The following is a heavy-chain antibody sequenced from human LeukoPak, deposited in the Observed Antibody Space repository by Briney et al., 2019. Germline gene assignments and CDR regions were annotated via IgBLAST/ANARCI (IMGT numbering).Heavy chain of an antibody. CDR2: IRYDGSNK. Sequence: GGSLRLSCAASGFTFSSYGMHWVRQAPGKGLEWVAFIRYDGSNKYYADSVKGRFTISRDNSKNTLYLQMNSLRAEDTAVYYCARGKDGPDAFDIWGQGTMVTVSS. CDR3: ARGKDGPDAFDI. V-gene: IGHV3-30*02. CDR1: GFTFSSYG. J-gene: IGHJ3*02.